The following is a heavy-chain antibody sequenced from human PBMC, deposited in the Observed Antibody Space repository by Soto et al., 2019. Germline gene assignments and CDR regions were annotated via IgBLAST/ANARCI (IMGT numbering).Heavy chain of an antibody. J-gene: IGHJ4*02. D-gene: IGHD4-4*01. CDR1: AFTFRSYT. CDR3: ARDRDSSYFPPPYYFDS. V-gene: IGHV3-30*04. Sequence: QVQLVESGGGVVQPGRSLRLSCAASAFTFRSYTMHWVRQAPGKGLEWLATISYDGSKTNYADSVRGRFTISRDNSKSTLFLQMDSLRPADTAVYSCARDRDSSYFPPPYYFDSWGQGTLVTVSS. CDR2: ISYDGSKT.